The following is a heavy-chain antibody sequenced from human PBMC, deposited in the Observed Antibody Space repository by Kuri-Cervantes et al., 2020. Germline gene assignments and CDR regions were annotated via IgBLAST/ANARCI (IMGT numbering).Heavy chain of an antibody. Sequence: SETLSLTCTVSGGFISSYYWSWIRQPPGKGLEWIGYIYYSGSTNYNPSPKSRVTISVDTSKNQFSLKLSSVTAADTAVYYCARSQDYYNEWIDYYYYMDVWGKGTTVTVSS. CDR1: GGFISSYY. CDR3: ARSQDYYNEWIDYYYYMDV. V-gene: IGHV4-59*01. J-gene: IGHJ6*03. CDR2: IYYSGST. D-gene: IGHD3-22*01.